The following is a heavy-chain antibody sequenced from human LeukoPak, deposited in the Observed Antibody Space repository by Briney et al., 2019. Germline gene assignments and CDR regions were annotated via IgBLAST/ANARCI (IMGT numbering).Heavy chain of an antibody. V-gene: IGHV4-31*03. D-gene: IGHD4-11*01. CDR1: GGSISSGGYY. J-gene: IGHJ4*02. CDR3: AREGDYSEV. Sequence: SETLSLTCTVSGGSISSGGYYWSWIRQHPGKGLEWIGYIFYSGSTYYNPSLESRVTISVDTSKNQFSLKLYSVTAADTAVYYCAREGDYSEVWGQGTLVTISS. CDR2: IFYSGST.